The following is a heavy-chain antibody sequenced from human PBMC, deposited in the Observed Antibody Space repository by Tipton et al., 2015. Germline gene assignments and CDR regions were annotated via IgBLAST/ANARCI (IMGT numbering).Heavy chain of an antibody. D-gene: IGHD1-14*01. CDR2: VFYTGGT. CDR3: AREPTNGNYFDD. J-gene: IGHJ4*02. CDR1: GYSISSYY. V-gene: IGHV4-59*01. Sequence: TLSLSCTVSGYSISSYYWSRIRQPPGKGLEWIGYVFYTGGTYYNPSLKSRVTISIDTWESQFSLRLTSVTAADTAVYYCAREPTNGNYFDDWGQGTLVTVSS.